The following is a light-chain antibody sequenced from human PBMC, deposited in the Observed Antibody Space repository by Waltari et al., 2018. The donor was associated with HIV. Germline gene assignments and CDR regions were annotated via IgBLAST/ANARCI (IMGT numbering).Light chain of an antibody. CDR1: SPTTGAGYH. Sequence: QSLLTQPPSVSGAPGQRVPISCTGSSPTTGAGYHVHWYQQLPGTAPKLLIYGNSNRPSGVPDRFSGSKSGTSSSLAINGLQAEDEADYYCQSYDSSLSIVFGAGTKVTVL. CDR3: QSYDSSLSIV. J-gene: IGLJ1*01. CDR2: GNS. V-gene: IGLV1-40*01.